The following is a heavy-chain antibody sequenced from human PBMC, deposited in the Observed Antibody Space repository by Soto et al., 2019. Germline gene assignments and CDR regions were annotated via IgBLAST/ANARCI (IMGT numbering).Heavy chain of an antibody. Sequence: PSETLSLTCAVYGGSFSGYYWSWIRQPPGKGLEWIGEINHSGSTNYNPSLKSRVTISVDTSKNQFSLKLSSVTAADTAVYYCARSLRYFDWSKSYNCFDPWGQGTLVTVSS. CDR1: GGSFSGYY. CDR3: ARSLRYFDWSKSYNCFDP. J-gene: IGHJ5*02. V-gene: IGHV4-34*01. D-gene: IGHD3-9*01. CDR2: INHSGST.